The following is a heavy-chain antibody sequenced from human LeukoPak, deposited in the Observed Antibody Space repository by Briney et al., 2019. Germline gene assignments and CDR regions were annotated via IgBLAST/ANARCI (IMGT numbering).Heavy chain of an antibody. CDR2: IYQTGST. D-gene: IGHD5/OR15-5a*01. J-gene: IGHJ4*02. CDR3: ARDHIYETAKFDY. V-gene: IGHV4-38-2*02. Sequence: SETLSLTCTVSGYSISSGYYWGWIRQPPGKGLGWIGSIYQTGSTYYNPSLKSRVTMSVDTSKNQFSLKLSSVTAADTAVYFCARDHIYETAKFDYWGQGTLVTVSS. CDR1: GYSISSGYY.